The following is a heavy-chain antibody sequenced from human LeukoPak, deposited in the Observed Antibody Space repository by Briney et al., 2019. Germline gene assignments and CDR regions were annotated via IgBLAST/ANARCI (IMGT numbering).Heavy chain of an antibody. V-gene: IGHV1-69*13. Sequence: ASVKVSCKASGGTFSSYAISWVRPAPRQGLEWMGGIIPIFGTANYAQKFQGRVTITADESTSTAYMELSSLRSEDTAVHYCARCMGIQLWLPGYWGQGTLVTVSS. CDR2: IIPIFGTA. CDR1: GGTFSSYA. J-gene: IGHJ4*02. D-gene: IGHD5-18*01. CDR3: ARCMGIQLWLPGY.